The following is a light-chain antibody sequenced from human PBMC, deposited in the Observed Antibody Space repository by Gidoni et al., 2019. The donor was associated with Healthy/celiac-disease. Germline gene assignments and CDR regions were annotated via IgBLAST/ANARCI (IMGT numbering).Light chain of an antibody. J-gene: IGKJ1*01. CDR2: LGS. CDR1: QSLLHSNGYNY. Sequence: DIVMTQSPLSLPVTPGEPASISCRSSQSLLHSNGYNYLDWYLQKPGQSPQLLIYLGSNRASGVSDRFSGSGSGTESTLKISRVEAEDVGVYYCMQTLQTPRTFGQGTKVEIK. CDR3: MQTLQTPRT. V-gene: IGKV2-28*01.